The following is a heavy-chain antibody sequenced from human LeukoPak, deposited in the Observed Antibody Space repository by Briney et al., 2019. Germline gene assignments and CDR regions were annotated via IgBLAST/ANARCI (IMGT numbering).Heavy chain of an antibody. CDR1: GFTFSSCA. CDR3: AKGNGYSYASDY. CDR2: ISAGGGRT. J-gene: IGHJ4*02. D-gene: IGHD5-18*01. Sequence: SGGSLRLSCAASGFTFSSCAVSWVRQAPGKGLEWASGISAGGGRTHYADSVMGRFTVSRDSSKNTLYLQMNSLRAEDTAVYYCAKGNGYSYASDYWGQGTLVTVSS. V-gene: IGHV3-23*01.